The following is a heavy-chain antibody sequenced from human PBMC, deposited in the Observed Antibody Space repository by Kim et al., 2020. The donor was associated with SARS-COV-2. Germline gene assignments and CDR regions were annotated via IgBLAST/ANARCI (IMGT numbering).Heavy chain of an antibody. V-gene: IGHV3-9*01. J-gene: IGHJ6*02. D-gene: IGHD2-15*01. CDR1: GFTFDDYA. CDR3: AKDISAGCSGGSCSSSDYYYYGMDV. CDR2: ISWNSGSI. Sequence: GGSLRLSCAASGFTFDDYAMHWVRQAPGKGLEWVAGISWNSGSIGYADSVKGRFTISRDNAKNSLYLQMNSLRAEDTALYYCAKDISAGCSGGSCSSSDYYYYGMDVWGQGTTVTVSS.